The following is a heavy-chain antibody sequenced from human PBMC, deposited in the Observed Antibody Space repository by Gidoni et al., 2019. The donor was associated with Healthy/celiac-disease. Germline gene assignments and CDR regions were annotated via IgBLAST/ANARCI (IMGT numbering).Heavy chain of an antibody. D-gene: IGHD3-22*01. CDR3: ARHYDSSGYSHY. V-gene: IGHV4-39*01. CDR1: GGSISSSSYY. CDR2: IYYSGST. Sequence: QLQLQESGPGLVKPSETLSLTCTVSGGSISSSSYYWGWIRQPPGKGLEWIGSIYYSGSTYYNPYLKSRVTISVDTSKNQFSLKLSSVTAADTAVYYCARHYDSSGYSHYWGQGTLVTVSS. J-gene: IGHJ4*02.